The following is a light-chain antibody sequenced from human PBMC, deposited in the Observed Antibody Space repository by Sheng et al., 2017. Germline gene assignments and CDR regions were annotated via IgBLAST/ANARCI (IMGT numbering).Light chain of an antibody. V-gene: IGKV1-39*01. Sequence: IQLTQSPSSLSASVGDRVTITCRASQGISSALAWYQQKPGKAPKLLIFTSSNLQTGAPLRFSGSGSGTDFTLTISSLQPEDFATYYCQQSYSTPFTFGPGTKVDIK. J-gene: IGKJ3*01. CDR3: QQSYSTPFT. CDR1: QGISSA. CDR2: TSS.